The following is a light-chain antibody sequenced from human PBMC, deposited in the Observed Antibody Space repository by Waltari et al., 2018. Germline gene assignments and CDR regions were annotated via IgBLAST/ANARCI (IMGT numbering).Light chain of an antibody. CDR1: QSISNS. CDR2: QAS. Sequence: DIQMTPSTSTLSASVGDRVTITCRASQSISNSLAWYQQKPGKAPNLLFYQASTLETGVPSRFTGSGSGTEFSLTSSSLQPDDSATYYCQQYHAHSTFGQGTRLEIK. V-gene: IGKV1-5*03. CDR3: QQYHAHST. J-gene: IGKJ5*01.